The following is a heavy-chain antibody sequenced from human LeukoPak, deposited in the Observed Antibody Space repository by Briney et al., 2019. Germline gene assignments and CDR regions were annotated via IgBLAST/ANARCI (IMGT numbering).Heavy chain of an antibody. CDR3: ARGGSGWPDAFDI. D-gene: IGHD6-19*01. CDR2: ISYDGSNK. J-gene: IGHJ3*02. Sequence: GGSLRLSCAASGFAFSRYALHWVRQAPGKGLEWVAVISYDGSNKYYAVSVKGRFTISRDNAKNTLYLQMNSLRAEDTAVYYCARGGSGWPDAFDIWGQGTMVTVSS. V-gene: IGHV3-30-3*01. CDR1: GFAFSRYA.